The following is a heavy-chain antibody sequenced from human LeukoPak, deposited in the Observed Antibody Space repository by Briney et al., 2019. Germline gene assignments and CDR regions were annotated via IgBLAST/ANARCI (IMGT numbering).Heavy chain of an antibody. D-gene: IGHD3-16*02. CDR2: TYYSGST. Sequence: SETLSLTCTVSGGSISSYYWSWIRQPPGKGLEWIGYTYYSGSTNYNPSLKSRVTISVDTSKNQFSLKLSSVTAADTAVYYCARGPLRLGELSLFAFDIWGQGTMVTVSS. J-gene: IGHJ3*02. CDR3: ARGPLRLGELSLFAFDI. V-gene: IGHV4-59*01. CDR1: GGSISSYY.